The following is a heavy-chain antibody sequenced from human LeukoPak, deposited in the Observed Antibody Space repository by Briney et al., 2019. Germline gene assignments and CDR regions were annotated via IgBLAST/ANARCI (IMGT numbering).Heavy chain of an antibody. J-gene: IGHJ5*02. CDR2: INPNSGGT. V-gene: IGHV1-2*02. CDR1: GYTFTGYY. CDR3: ARLGGDIVVVPAWSWFDP. D-gene: IGHD2-2*01. Sequence: GESLKISCKASGYTFTGYYMHWVRQAPGQGLEWMGWINPNSGGTNYAQKFQGRVTMTRDTSISTAYMELSRLRSDDTAVYYCARLGGDIVVVPAWSWFDPWGQGTLVTVSS.